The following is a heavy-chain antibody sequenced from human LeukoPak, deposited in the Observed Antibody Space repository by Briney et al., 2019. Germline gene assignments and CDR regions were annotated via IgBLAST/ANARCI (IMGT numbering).Heavy chain of an antibody. V-gene: IGHV3-21*01. CDR3: ARGYIAAAQGNWFDP. Sequence: GGSLRLSRAASGFTFSSYSMNWVRQAPGKGLEWVSSISSSSSYIYYADSVKGRFTISRDNAKNSLYLQMNSLRAEDTAVYYCARGYIAAAQGNWFDPWGQGTLVTVSS. CDR2: ISSSSSYI. CDR1: GFTFSSYS. J-gene: IGHJ5*02. D-gene: IGHD6-13*01.